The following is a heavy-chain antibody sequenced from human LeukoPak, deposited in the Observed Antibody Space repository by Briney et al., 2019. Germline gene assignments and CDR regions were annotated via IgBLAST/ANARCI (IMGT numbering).Heavy chain of an antibody. V-gene: IGHV4-30-2*06. CDR1: GGSISSGGYS. CDR3: ARLIRDTAAAEP. J-gene: IGHJ5*02. Sequence: KTSETLSLTCAVSGGSISSGGYSWSWIRQSPGKGLEWIGYIYHSGSTYYNPSLKSRVTISVDRSKNQFSLKLSSVAAADTAVYYCARLIRDTAAAEPWGQGTLVTISS. CDR2: IYHSGST. D-gene: IGHD5-18*01.